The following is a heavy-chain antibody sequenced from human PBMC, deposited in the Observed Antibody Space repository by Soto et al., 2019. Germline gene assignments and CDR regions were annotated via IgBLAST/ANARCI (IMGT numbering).Heavy chain of an antibody. D-gene: IGHD2-2*01. V-gene: IGHV3-30*18. CDR2: VSYDGRKT. CDR3: AKDQRDELVLVPAAMDF. Sequence: GGSLRLSCTTSGFTFVNYAMNWVRQAPGKGLEWVAVVSYDGRKTDYVDSVKGRFTISRDNSKNTLYLQMNSLKIEDTATYFCAKDQRDELVLVPAAMDFWGQGTPVTVSS. CDR1: GFTFVNYA. J-gene: IGHJ4*02.